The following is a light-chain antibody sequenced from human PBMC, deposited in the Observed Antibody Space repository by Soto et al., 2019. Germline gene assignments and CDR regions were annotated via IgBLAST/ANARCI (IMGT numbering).Light chain of an antibody. Sequence: EIVLTQSPGTLSLSPGEKATLSCRASQSVSSSYLAGYRQKPGQAPRLLIYGASSRATGIPDRFSGSGSGTDFTLTISRLEPEDFAVYYCQHYGSSPLTFGGGTKVEIK. CDR3: QHYGSSPLT. CDR1: QSVSSSY. CDR2: GAS. V-gene: IGKV3-20*01. J-gene: IGKJ4*01.